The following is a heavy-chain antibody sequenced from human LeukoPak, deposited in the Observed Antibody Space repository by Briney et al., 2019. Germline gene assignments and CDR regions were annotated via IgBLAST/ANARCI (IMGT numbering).Heavy chain of an antibody. Sequence: GGSLRLSCAASGFTFSSYGMNWVRQAPGKGLEWVSGISPSGDITYYADSVKGRFTISRDNSKNTLYLEVISLTAEDTAVYYCAKDDAWLRFGEWSQGTLVTVSS. J-gene: IGHJ4*02. CDR2: ISPSGDIT. D-gene: IGHD3-10*01. CDR3: AKDDAWLRFGE. V-gene: IGHV3-23*01. CDR1: GFTFSSYG.